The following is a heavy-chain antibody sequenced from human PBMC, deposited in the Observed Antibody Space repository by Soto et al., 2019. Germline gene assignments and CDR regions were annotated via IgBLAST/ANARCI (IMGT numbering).Heavy chain of an antibody. V-gene: IGHV1-69*06. CDR2: TNGNLGTG. Sequence: QVQLVQSGAEVKRPGSSVKVSCKASGGTFSSYPISWVRQAPGQGLEWMGGTNGNLGTGNYAQKFRGRLTITADKATTTTYMELSSLTSEDTAVYYCAGRDSNGFFRYFDNWGQGTLVTVSS. J-gene: IGHJ4*02. D-gene: IGHD4-4*01. CDR1: GGTFSSYP. CDR3: AGRDSNGFFRYFDN.